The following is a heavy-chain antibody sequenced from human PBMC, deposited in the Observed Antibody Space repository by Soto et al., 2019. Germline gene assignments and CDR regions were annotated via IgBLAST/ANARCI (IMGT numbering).Heavy chain of an antibody. Sequence: GPSVKVSCKASGGTFSSYAISWVRQAPGQGLEWMVGIIPIFGTANYAQKFQGRVTITADESTSTAYMELSSLRSEDTAVYYCASEDVYCSGGSCYGYDYYYYGMDVWGQGTTVTVSS. D-gene: IGHD2-15*01. V-gene: IGHV1-69*13. CDR2: IIPIFGTA. CDR3: ASEDVYCSGGSCYGYDYYYYGMDV. J-gene: IGHJ6*02. CDR1: GGTFSSYA.